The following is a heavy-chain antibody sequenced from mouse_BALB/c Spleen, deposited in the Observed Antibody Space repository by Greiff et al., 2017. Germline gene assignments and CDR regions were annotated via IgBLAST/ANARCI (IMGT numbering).Heavy chain of an antibody. CDR3: AKNGNKGYGAWFAY. CDR1: GFSLTSYG. D-gene: IGHD2-2*01. Sequence: VQLQESGPSLVQPSQSLSITCTVSGFSLTSYGVHWVRQSPGKGLEWLGVIWRGGSTDYNAAFMSRLSITKDNSKSQVFFKMNSLQADDTAIYYCAKNGNKGYGAWFAYWGQGTLVTVSA. CDR2: IWRGGST. J-gene: IGHJ3*01. V-gene: IGHV2-5-1*01.